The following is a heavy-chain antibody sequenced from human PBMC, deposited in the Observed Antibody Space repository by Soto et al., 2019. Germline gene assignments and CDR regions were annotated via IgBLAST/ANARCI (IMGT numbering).Heavy chain of an antibody. CDR3: ARASWDRVRGVKEFDY. V-gene: IGHV1-46*01. CDR2: INPSTGTT. D-gene: IGHD3-10*01. J-gene: IGHJ4*02. CDR1: GYTFTNDY. Sequence: QVQLVQSGAEVKKPGASVKVSCKASGYTFTNDYMHWVRQAPGQGLEWMGIINPSTGTTSYAQKFQCRVTMTRDTSTSTVHMELSSLRSDDTAVYYCARASWDRVRGVKEFDYGGQGTLVTVSS.